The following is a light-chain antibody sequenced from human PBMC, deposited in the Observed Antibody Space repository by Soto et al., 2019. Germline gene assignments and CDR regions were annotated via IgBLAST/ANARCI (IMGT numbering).Light chain of an antibody. Sequence: EIVLTQSPGTLSLSPGERATLSCRASQSVSSSYLAWYQQKPGQAPRLLIYDASRRATGIPDRFSGSGSGTDFTLTISRLEPEDFAVYYCQHYGSSPQPFGLGTKVEIK. CDR3: QHYGSSPQP. CDR2: DAS. J-gene: IGKJ1*01. V-gene: IGKV3-20*01. CDR1: QSVSSSY.